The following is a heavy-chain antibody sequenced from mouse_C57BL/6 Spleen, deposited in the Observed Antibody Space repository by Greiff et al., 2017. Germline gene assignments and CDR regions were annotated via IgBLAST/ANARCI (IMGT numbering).Heavy chain of an antibody. CDR2: IYPGDGDT. CDR3: AVTTVVAKPWFAD. D-gene: IGHD1-1*01. J-gene: IGHJ3*01. CDR1: GYAFSSSW. Sequence: QVQLQQSGPELVKPGASVKISCKASGYAFSSSWMNWVKQRPGQGLEWIGRIYPGDGDTNYNGKFKGKATLTADKSSSTAYMQLSSLTSEDSAVTFGAVTTVVAKPWFADWGEGTLVTVSA. V-gene: IGHV1-82*01.